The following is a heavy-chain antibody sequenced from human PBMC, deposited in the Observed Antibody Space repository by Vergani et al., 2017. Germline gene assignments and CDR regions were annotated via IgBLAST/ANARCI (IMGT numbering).Heavy chain of an antibody. CDR3: AREHSVGYCSSTSCDLYWFDP. J-gene: IGHJ5*02. Sequence: QVQLQESGPGLVKPSQTLSLTCTVSGGSISSGDYYWSWIRQPTGKGLEWIGYIYYSGSTYYNPSLKSRVTISVDTSKNQFSLKLSSVSVADTAVYYCAREHSVGYCSSTSCDLYWFDPWGQGTLVTVSS. V-gene: IGHV4-30-4*01. D-gene: IGHD2-2*03. CDR2: IYYSGST. CDR1: GGSISSGDYY.